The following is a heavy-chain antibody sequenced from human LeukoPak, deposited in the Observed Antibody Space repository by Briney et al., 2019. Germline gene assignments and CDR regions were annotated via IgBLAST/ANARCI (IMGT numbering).Heavy chain of an antibody. CDR2: ISYDGSNK. Sequence: GGSLRLSCEASGLTFNNYWMSWVRQAPGKGLEWVAVISYDGSNKYYADSVKGRFTISRDNSKNTLYLQMNSLRAEDTAVYYCARTYYDFWSGYFDYWGQGTLVTVSS. D-gene: IGHD3-3*01. J-gene: IGHJ4*02. CDR3: ARTYYDFWSGYFDY. CDR1: GLTFNNYW. V-gene: IGHV3-30*03.